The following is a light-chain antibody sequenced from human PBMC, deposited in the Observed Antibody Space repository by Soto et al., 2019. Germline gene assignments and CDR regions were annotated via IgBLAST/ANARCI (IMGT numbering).Light chain of an antibody. CDR1: QSVSSSY. CDR3: QQYNNWPRT. V-gene: IGKV3-15*01. Sequence: EIVLTQSPGTLSLSPGERATLSCSASQSVSSSYLAWYQQKPGQAPRLLIYGASTRATGIPARFSGSGSGTEFTLTISRLQSEDFAVYYCQQYNNWPRTFGQGTRVEI. J-gene: IGKJ1*01. CDR2: GAS.